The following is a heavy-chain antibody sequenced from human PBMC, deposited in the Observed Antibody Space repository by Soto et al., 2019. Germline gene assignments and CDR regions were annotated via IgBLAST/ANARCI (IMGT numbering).Heavy chain of an antibody. Sequence: ASVKVSCKASGYTFTSYCMSWVRQAPGQGLECMGWISAYNGNTSYAQKLQGRVTMTTDTSTSTAYMELRSLRSDDTAVYYCAREIGITMIVVVHNWFDPWGQGTLVTVSS. V-gene: IGHV1-18*01. CDR3: AREIGITMIVVVHNWFDP. D-gene: IGHD3-22*01. CDR2: ISAYNGNT. CDR1: GYTFTSYC. J-gene: IGHJ5*02.